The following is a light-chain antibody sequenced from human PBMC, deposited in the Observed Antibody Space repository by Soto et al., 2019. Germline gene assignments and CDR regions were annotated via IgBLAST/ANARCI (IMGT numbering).Light chain of an antibody. J-gene: IGKJ2*01. CDR2: GAS. CDR1: QSVSSSY. Sequence: EIVLTQSPGTLSLSPGERATLSCRASQSVSSSYLAWYQKKPGQAPRLLIYGASSRATGIPDRFSGSGSGTDFTLTISRLEPEDFAVYYCKQYGGSPLYTFGQGTKLEIK. V-gene: IGKV3-20*01. CDR3: KQYGGSPLYT.